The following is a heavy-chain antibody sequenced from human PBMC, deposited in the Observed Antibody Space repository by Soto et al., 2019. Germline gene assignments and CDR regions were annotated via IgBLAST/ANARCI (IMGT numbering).Heavy chain of an antibody. Sequence: PSETLSLTWAVYCGSFSGYYWIWIRQPPGKGLEWIGEINHSGSTNYNPSLKSRVTISVDTSKNQFSLKLSSVTAADTAVYYCARYRVVRGILFGFGGRFDPGGQGTLVTV. CDR1: CGSFSGYY. CDR3: ARYRVVRGILFGFGGRFDP. J-gene: IGHJ5*02. V-gene: IGHV4-34*01. CDR2: INHSGST. D-gene: IGHD3-10*01.